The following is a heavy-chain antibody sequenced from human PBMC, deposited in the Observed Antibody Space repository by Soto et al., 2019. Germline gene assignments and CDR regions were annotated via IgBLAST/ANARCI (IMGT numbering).Heavy chain of an antibody. CDR3: ARDNGIYCSGGSCYNWFDP. D-gene: IGHD2-15*01. CDR1: GGSISGGGYY. CDR2: IYYSGST. Sequence: PSETLSLTCTVSGGSISGGGYYWSWIRQHPGKGLEWIGYIYYSGSTYYNPSLKSRVTISVDTSKNQFSLKLSSVTAADTAVYYCARDNGIYCSGGSCYNWFDPWGQGTLVTVSS. V-gene: IGHV4-31*03. J-gene: IGHJ5*02.